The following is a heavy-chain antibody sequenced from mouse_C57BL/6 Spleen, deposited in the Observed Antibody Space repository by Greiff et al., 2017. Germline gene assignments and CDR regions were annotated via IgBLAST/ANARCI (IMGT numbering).Heavy chain of an antibody. V-gene: IGHV1-61*01. Sequence: VQLQQPGAELVRPGSSVKLSCKASGYTFTSYWMAWVKQRPGQGLEWIGNIYPSDSETHYNQKFKDKATLTVDKSSSTAYMQLSSLTSEDSAVYYCARSVYDGYPLDYWGQGTTLTVSS. CDR2: IYPSDSET. J-gene: IGHJ2*01. CDR1: GYTFTSYW. D-gene: IGHD2-3*01. CDR3: ARSVYDGYPLDY.